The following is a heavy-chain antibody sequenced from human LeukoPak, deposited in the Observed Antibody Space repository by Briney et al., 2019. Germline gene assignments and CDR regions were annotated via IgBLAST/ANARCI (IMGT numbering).Heavy chain of an antibody. D-gene: IGHD3-3*01. CDR1: GGSISSNF. CDR3: ARGVSIVGVLFSYFDY. V-gene: IGHV4-4*07. CDR2: IYSTGST. J-gene: IGHJ4*02. Sequence: SETLSHTCIVPGGSISSNFWSWIRQPAGKGLEWIGRIYSTGSTNYNPSLQSRVTMSVDTSKNQFSLKLSFVTAADTAVYYCARGVSIVGVLFSYFDYWGQGTLVTVSS.